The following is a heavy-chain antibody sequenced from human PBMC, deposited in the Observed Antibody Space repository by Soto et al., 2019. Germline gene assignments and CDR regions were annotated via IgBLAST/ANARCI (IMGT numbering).Heavy chain of an antibody. V-gene: IGHV4-30-4*01. CDR1: GGSISSGDYY. CDR2: IYYSGST. J-gene: IGHJ4*02. D-gene: IGHD3-22*01. CDR3: ARQSNYYDSSGSTENFDY. Sequence: SETLSLTCTVSGGSISSGDYYWSWIRQPPGKGLEWIGYIYYSGSTYYNPSLKSRVTISVDTSKNQFSLKLSSVTAADTAVYYCARQSNYYDSSGSTENFDYWGQGTLVTVSS.